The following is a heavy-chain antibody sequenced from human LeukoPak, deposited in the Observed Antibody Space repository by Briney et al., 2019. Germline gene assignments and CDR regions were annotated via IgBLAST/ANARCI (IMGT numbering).Heavy chain of an antibody. D-gene: IGHD2-15*01. CDR3: AKNGDRGAYCTGGTCYPYFYYYMDV. CDR2: ISSTGGTT. V-gene: IGHV3-23*01. CDR1: GITFSSYG. Sequence: GGSLRLSCAASGITFSSYGMSWVRQAPGKGLEWVSSISSTGGTTYYADSVKGRFTISRDNSKNTLYLQMNSLRAEDTAIYYCAKNGDRGAYCTGGTCYPYFYYYMDVWGKGTTITI. J-gene: IGHJ6*03.